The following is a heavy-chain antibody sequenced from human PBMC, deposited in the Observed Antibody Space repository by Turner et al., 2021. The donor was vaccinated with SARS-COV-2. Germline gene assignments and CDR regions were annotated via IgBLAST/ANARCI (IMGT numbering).Heavy chain of an antibody. Sequence: QLQLQESGPGLVKPSETLSLTCTVSGGSISSSSYYWGWIRQPPGQGLEWIGSIYYTGNTYYNPSLKARVTISVDTSKSQFSLKLSSVTAADTAVYYCARRQRGHSYDTPFDPWGQGTLVTVSS. J-gene: IGHJ5*02. CDR1: GGSISSSSYY. D-gene: IGHD3-22*01. CDR2: IYYTGNT. V-gene: IGHV4-39*01. CDR3: ARRQRGHSYDTPFDP.